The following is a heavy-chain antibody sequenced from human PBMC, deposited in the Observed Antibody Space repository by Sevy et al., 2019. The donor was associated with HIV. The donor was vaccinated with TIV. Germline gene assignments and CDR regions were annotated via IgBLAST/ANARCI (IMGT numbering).Heavy chain of an antibody. V-gene: IGHV5-51*01. Sequence: GGSLRLSCKGSGYSFTNYWIGWVRQMPGKGLEWMGIVYSGDSDTRYSPSFQGRVTISADKSVNTAYLEWSSLKASDTAKYYCARHPNGASDSSGFKRLPLTWFDPWGQGTLVTVSS. CDR2: VYSGDSDT. CDR1: GYSFTNYW. J-gene: IGHJ5*01. D-gene: IGHD3-22*01. CDR3: ARHPNGASDSSGFKRLPLTWFDP.